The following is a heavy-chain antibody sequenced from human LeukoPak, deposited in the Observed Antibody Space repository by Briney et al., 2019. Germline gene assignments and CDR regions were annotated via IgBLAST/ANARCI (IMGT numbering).Heavy chain of an antibody. J-gene: IGHJ6*02. CDR1: GGSISSGGYY. D-gene: IGHD2-2*01. CDR2: IYYSGST. V-gene: IGHV4-31*03. CDR3: ARCSSTYYYGMDV. Sequence: SETLSLTCTVSGGSISSGGYYWNWIRQHPGKGLEWIGYIYYSGSTYYNPSLKSRVTISVDTSKNQFSLKLSSVTAADTAVYYCARCSSTYYYGMDVWGQGTTVTVSS.